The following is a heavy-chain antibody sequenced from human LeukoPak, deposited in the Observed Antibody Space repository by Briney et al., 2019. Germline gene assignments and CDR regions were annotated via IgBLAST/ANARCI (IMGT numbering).Heavy chain of an antibody. V-gene: IGHV3-21*01. CDR1: GFTFSSYS. D-gene: IGHD6-6*01. Sequence: GGSLRLSCAASGFTFSSYSMNWVRQAPGKGLEWVSSISSSSSYIYHADSARGRFTISSDNAKNSLYLQMNSLSAEDTAGYYCGRGGSSGDYWGQGTLVTVSS. CDR2: ISSSSSYI. CDR3: GRGGSSGDY. J-gene: IGHJ4*02.